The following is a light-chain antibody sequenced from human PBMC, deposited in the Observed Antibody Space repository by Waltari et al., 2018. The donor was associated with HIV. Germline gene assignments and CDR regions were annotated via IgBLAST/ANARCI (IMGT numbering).Light chain of an antibody. CDR3: QQIYSIPLT. CDR1: QSISSK. J-gene: IGKJ3*01. Sequence: DIQMTQSPSSLSASVGDRVTMTCRASQSISSKLNWYQQRPGKAPDLLIYSASTLKSGVPSRFSGSGSGTDFTLTISSLQTEDFVTYYCQQIYSIPLTFGPGTKVEI. V-gene: IGKV1-39*01. CDR2: SAS.